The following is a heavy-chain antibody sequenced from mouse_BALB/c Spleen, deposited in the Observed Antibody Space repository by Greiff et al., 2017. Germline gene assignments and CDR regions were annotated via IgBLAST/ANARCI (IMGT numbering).Heavy chain of an antibody. V-gene: IGHV3-2*02. CDR1: GYSITSDYA. Sequence: EVQGVESGPGLVKPSQSLSLTCTVTGYSITSDYAWNWIRQFPGNKLEWMGYISYSGSTSYNPSLKSRISITRDTSKNQFFLQLNSVTTEDTATYYCARNWDFDYWGQGTTLTVSS. J-gene: IGHJ2*01. CDR2: ISYSGST. D-gene: IGHD4-1*01. CDR3: ARNWDFDY.